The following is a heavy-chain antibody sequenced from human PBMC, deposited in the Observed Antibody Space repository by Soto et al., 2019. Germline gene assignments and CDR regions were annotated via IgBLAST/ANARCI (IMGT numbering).Heavy chain of an antibody. CDR1: GPPFSGYC. V-gene: IGHV4-34*02. CDR2: INPGGST. D-gene: IGHD6-6*01. Sequence: QVQLQQWGAGLLKPSETLSLTCAVSGPPFSGYCWSWVRQPPGKGPEWIGEINPGGSTNYNPSLQSRVTIPVDTSKNQVALTLKSVTAADTAVYYCARGLFKRSARHFYYYGMDVWGQGTSVTVSS. CDR3: ARGLFKRSARHFYYYGMDV. J-gene: IGHJ6*01.